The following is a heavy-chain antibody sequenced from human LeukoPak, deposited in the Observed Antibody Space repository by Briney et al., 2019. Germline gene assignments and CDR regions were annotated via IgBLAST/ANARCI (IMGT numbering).Heavy chain of an antibody. CDR2: ISYRGST. J-gene: IGHJ5*02. Sequence: SETLSLTCSVSGGSINDNYWSWIRQPPGKGLEWIGYISYRGSTNYNPSLKSRVTISVDTSKNQFSLKLSSVTAADTAVYYCARGLNWYDPWGQGTLVTVSS. V-gene: IGHV4-59*12. CDR1: GGSINDNY. CDR3: ARGLNWYDP.